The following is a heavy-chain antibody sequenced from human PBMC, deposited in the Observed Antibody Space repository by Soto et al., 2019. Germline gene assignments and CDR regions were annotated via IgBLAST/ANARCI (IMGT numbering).Heavy chain of an antibody. Sequence: PSETLSLTCTVSGGSISSYYWSWIRQPPGKGLEWIGYIYYSGSTNYNPSLKSRVTISVDTSKNQFSLKLSSVTAADTAVYYCARAKDYYDSSGYHKYTFDYWGQGTLVTSPQ. CDR1: GGSISSYY. V-gene: IGHV4-59*01. D-gene: IGHD3-22*01. J-gene: IGHJ4*02. CDR3: ARAKDYYDSSGYHKYTFDY. CDR2: IYYSGST.